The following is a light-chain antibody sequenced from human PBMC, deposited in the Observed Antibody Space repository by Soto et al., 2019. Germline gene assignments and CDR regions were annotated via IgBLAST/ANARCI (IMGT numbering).Light chain of an antibody. CDR3: AAWDDSLNGYV. J-gene: IGLJ1*01. CDR2: NNT. V-gene: IGLV1-44*01. Sequence: QSALTQPPSASGTPGQRVTISCSGGSSNIGTNAVNWYQQLPGTAPKLLIYNNTQRPSRVPDRFSGSKSGTSASLAISGLQSEDEADYYCAAWDDSLNGYVFGTGTKLTVL. CDR1: SSNIGTNA.